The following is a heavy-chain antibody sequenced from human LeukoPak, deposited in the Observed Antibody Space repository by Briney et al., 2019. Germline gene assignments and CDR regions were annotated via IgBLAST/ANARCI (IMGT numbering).Heavy chain of an antibody. J-gene: IGHJ3*02. V-gene: IGHV3-30*18. Sequence: GGSLRLSCAASGFTFSSHGMHWVRQAPGKGLEWVAVISYDGSNKYYADSVKGRFTISRDNSKNTLYLQMNSLRAEDTAVYYCAKSMGYYDAFDIWGQGTMVTVSS. CDR3: AKSMGYYDAFDI. CDR1: GFTFSSHG. D-gene: IGHD2-15*01. CDR2: ISYDGSNK.